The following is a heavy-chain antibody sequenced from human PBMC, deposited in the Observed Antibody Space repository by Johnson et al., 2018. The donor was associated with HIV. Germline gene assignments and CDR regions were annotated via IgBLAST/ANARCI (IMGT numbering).Heavy chain of an antibody. V-gene: IGHV3-66*02. Sequence: VQLVESGGDMVQPGSSLRLSCAASGFTVSSNYMSWVRQAPGKGLEWVSVIYSGGSTYYADSVKGRFTISRDNSKNTLYLQMNSLRAEDTAVYYCARELGYSSRAFGAFDIWGQGTMVTVSS. J-gene: IGHJ3*02. CDR1: GFTVSSNY. CDR2: IYSGGST. D-gene: IGHD6-13*01. CDR3: ARELGYSSRAFGAFDI.